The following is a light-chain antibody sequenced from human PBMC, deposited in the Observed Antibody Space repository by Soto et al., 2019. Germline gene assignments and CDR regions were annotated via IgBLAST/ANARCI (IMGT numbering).Light chain of an antibody. CDR3: ATWDDSLNGFYV. CDR2: GNS. Sequence: VLTQPPSVSGAPGQRVTISCTGSSSNIGAGYDVHWYQQLPGTAPKLLIYGNSNRPSGVPDRFSGSKSGTSASLAISGLRSDDEADYFCATWDDSLNGFYVFGTGTKVTVL. J-gene: IGLJ1*01. V-gene: IGLV1-40*01. CDR1: SSNIGAGYD.